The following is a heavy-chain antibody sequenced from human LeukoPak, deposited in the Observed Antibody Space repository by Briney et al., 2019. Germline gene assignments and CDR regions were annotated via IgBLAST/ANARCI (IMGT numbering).Heavy chain of an antibody. D-gene: IGHD3-22*01. J-gene: IGHJ4*02. CDR3: ARGADRYDSSGYYPRGSPTLPETDY. V-gene: IGHV1-69*02. CDR1: GGTFSSYT. CDR2: IIPILGIA. Sequence: RASVKVSCKASGGTFSSYTISWVRQAPGQGLEWMGRIIPILGIANYAQKFQGRVTITADKSTSTAYMELSSLRSEDTAVYYCARGADRYDSSGYYPRGSPTLPETDYWGQGTLVTVSS.